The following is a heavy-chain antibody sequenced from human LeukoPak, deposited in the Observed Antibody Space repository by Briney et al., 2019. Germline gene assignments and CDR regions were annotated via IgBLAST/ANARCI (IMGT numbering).Heavy chain of an antibody. Sequence: PSETLSLTCTVSGDSVSNGNYYWSWLRQPPGKGLEWIGYIYYSGSTNYNPSLKSRVTISVDTSKNQFSLKLSSVTAADTAVYYCARGREWEPKVFDYWGQGTLVTVSS. CDR2: IYYSGST. D-gene: IGHD1-26*01. J-gene: IGHJ4*02. CDR3: ARGREWEPKVFDY. CDR1: GDSVSNGNYY. V-gene: IGHV4-61*01.